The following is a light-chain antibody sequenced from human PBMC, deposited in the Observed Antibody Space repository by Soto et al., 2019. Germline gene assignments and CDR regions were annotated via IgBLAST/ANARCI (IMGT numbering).Light chain of an antibody. V-gene: IGLV2-8*01. J-gene: IGLJ3*02. CDR2: EVS. Sequence: QSALTQPASATGSAGQSVTISCTGTSSDIGAYNYVSWYQQHPGKAPKLMIHEVSKRPSGVPDRFSGSKSGNTASLTVSGLQAEDEADYYCSSYAGSNDRWVFGGGTKLTVL. CDR3: SSYAGSNDRWV. CDR1: SSDIGAYNY.